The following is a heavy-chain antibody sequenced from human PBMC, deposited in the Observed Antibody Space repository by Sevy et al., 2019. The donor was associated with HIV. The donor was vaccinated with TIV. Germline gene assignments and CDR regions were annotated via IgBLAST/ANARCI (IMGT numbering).Heavy chain of an antibody. J-gene: IGHJ6*02. D-gene: IGHD6-13*01. CDR3: AREPGLASAGAYYYYGMDF. Sequence: GGSLRLSCAASGFTFSSYWMSWVRQAPGKGLEWVANIKQDGSEKYYVDSVKGRFTISRDNAKNSLYLQMNNLRAVDMAGYYGAREPGLASAGAYYYYGMDFWGQGTTVTVSS. CDR2: IKQDGSEK. CDR1: GFTFSSYW. V-gene: IGHV3-7*01.